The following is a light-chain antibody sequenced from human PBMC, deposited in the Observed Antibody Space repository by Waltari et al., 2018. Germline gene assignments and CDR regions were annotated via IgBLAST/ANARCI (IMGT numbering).Light chain of an antibody. CDR3: CSYGGRGTYTWV. Sequence: QSALTQPASVSGSPGQSITISCSGTSSDVGLYNLVSWYQQHRGQAPKLVLYDVYRRPSGVSIRFCGSKCGNTADLAITGLQAEDEADYYCCSYGGRGTYTWVFGGGTKLTVL. V-gene: IGLV2-23*02. CDR1: SSDVGLYNL. J-gene: IGLJ2*01. CDR2: DVY.